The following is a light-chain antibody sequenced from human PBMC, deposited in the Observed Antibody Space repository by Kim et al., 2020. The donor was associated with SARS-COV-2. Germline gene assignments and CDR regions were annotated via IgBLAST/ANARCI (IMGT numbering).Light chain of an antibody. Sequence: GDRVTITCQASQDISYRLNWYQPKPGKAPKVVIADASNLQSGAPSRFSGSGSGPEFTFSIDNLQPEDIATYYCMQYDELPYTFGRGTTLEI. CDR3: MQYDELPYT. J-gene: IGKJ2*01. V-gene: IGKV1-33*01. CDR1: QDISYR. CDR2: DAS.